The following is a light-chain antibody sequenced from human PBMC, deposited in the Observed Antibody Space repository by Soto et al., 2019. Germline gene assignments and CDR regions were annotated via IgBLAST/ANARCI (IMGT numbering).Light chain of an antibody. CDR3: ASYTRTTNLV. CDR2: DVN. Sequence: QSALTQPASVSGSPGQSITISCTGTISDIGGYNFISWYQHHTGKAPKLVIYDVNNRPSGISYRFSGSKSGNTASLTISGLQAEDEADYYCASYTRTTNLVFGGGTTLTVL. J-gene: IGLJ2*01. CDR1: ISDIGGYNF. V-gene: IGLV2-14*01.